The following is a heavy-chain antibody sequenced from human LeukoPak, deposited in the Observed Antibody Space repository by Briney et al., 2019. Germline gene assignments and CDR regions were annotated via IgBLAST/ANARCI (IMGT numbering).Heavy chain of an antibody. D-gene: IGHD2-2*01. CDR1: GFDFSDYY. CDR3: ARGRRFIPAVYFDY. J-gene: IGHJ4*02. V-gene: IGHV4-34*01. Sequence: LTLSCATSGFDFSDYYMSWIRQPPGKGLEWIGEINHSGSTNYNPSLKSRVTISVDTSKNQFSLKLSSVTAADTAVYYCARGRRFIPAVYFDYWGQGTLVTVSS. CDR2: INHSGST.